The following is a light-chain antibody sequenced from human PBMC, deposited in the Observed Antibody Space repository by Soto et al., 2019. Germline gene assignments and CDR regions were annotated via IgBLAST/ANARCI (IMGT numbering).Light chain of an antibody. Sequence: QSVLTQPPSASGTPGQRVTISCSGSSSKIGTNAVNWYQQFPGTAPKLLIYSNNQRPSGVPDRFSDSKSGTSASLAISGLQSEDEADYYCAAWDDSLNGWVFGGGTKLTVL. J-gene: IGLJ3*02. CDR2: SNN. V-gene: IGLV1-44*01. CDR3: AAWDDSLNGWV. CDR1: SSKIGTNA.